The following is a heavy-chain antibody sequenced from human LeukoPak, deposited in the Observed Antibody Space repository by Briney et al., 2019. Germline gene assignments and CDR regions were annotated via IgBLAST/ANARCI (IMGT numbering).Heavy chain of an antibody. CDR3: ARGGYGDYIY. Sequence: SETLSLTCAVYGGSFSGYYWSWIRQPPGKGLEWIGEINHSGSTNYNPSFKSRVTISVDTSKNQFSLKLSSVTAADTAVYYCARGGYGDYIYWGQGTLVTVSS. CDR1: GGSFSGYY. J-gene: IGHJ4*02. D-gene: IGHD4-17*01. CDR2: INHSGST. V-gene: IGHV4-34*01.